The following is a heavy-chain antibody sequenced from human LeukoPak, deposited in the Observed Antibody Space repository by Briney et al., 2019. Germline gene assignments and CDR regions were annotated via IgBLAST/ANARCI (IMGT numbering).Heavy chain of an antibody. Sequence: GGSLRLSCATSGFTVSSNYMSWVRQAPGKGLEWVSVIYSGGSTYYADSVKGRFTISRDNSKNTLYLQMNSLRAEDTAVYYCARRLGFENYFDYWGQGTLVTVSS. CDR1: GFTVSSNY. V-gene: IGHV3-66*01. D-gene: IGHD3-10*01. CDR2: IYSGGST. J-gene: IGHJ4*02. CDR3: ARRLGFENYFDY.